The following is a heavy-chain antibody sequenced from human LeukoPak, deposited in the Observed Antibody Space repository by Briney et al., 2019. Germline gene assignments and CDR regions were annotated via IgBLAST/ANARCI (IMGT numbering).Heavy chain of an antibody. CDR2: ISGSSSYI. J-gene: IGHJ4*02. Sequence: GGSLRLSCAASGFTFSNYIINWVREAPGKGLEWVSSISGSSSYINYADSVKGRFTISRDNAKNSLYLQMNSLRAEDTAVYYCARGGAMVRGVSPLDYWGQGTLVTVSS. V-gene: IGHV3-21*01. D-gene: IGHD3-10*01. CDR3: ARGGAMVRGVSPLDY. CDR1: GFTFSNYI.